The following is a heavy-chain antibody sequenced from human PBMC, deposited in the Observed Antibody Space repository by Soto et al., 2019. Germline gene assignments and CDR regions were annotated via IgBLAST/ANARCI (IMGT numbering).Heavy chain of an antibody. D-gene: IGHD1-7*01. CDR2: INHSGST. V-gene: IGHV4-34*01. J-gene: IGHJ5*02. CDR3: ARVRRDWYYVGEFDP. CDR1: VGSFSGYY. Sequence: QVQLQQWGAGLLKPSETLSLTCAVYVGSFSGYYWSWIRQPPGKGLEWIGEINHSGSTNYNPSLKSRVTISVDMSKNQFALKLSSVTAAETAVYYCARVRRDWYYVGEFDPWGQGILVTVCS.